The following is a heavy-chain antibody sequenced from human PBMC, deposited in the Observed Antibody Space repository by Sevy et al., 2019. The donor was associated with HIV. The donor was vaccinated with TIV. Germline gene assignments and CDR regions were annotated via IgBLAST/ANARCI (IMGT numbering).Heavy chain of an antibody. V-gene: IGHV3-48*02. CDR3: VRGLKRGGRYAFDI. CDR2: ISSSSSTI. CDR1: GFTFSSYS. Sequence: GGSLRLSCAASGFTFSSYSMNWVRQAPGKGLEWVSYISSSSSTIYYADSVKGRFTISRDNAKNSLYLQMNSLRDEDTAVYYCVRGLKRGGRYAFDIWGQGTMVTVSS. D-gene: IGHD6-19*01. J-gene: IGHJ3*02.